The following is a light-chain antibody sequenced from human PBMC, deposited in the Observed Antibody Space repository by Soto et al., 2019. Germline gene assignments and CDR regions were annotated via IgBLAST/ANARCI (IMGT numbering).Light chain of an antibody. CDR3: QQYSSHST. V-gene: IGKV1-5*03. J-gene: IGKJ1*01. Sequence: DIQMTQSPSSLSASVGDRVTIICRASQSVSTRLAWYQQKPGKAPKLLIYQASSLENGVPSRFSGSGSGTEFSLTISSLQPDDFATYYCQQYSSHSTFGQGTKVDIK. CDR1: QSVSTR. CDR2: QAS.